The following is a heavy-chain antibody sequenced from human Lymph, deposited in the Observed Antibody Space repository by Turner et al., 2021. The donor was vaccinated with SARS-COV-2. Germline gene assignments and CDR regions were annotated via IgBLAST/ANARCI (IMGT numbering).Heavy chain of an antibody. CDR1: GGTFSSYA. CDR2: IIPILRIA. J-gene: IGHJ6*02. CDR3: GRVVGGFGELGYYYYYGMDV. Sequence: QVQLVQSGAEVKKPGSSVKVSCKASGGTFSSYAISWVRQAPGQGLEWMGGIIPILRIATYAQKFQGRVTITADKSTSTAYMELSSLRSEDTAVFYWGRVVGGFGELGYYYYYGMDVWGQGTTVTVSS. D-gene: IGHD3-10*01. V-gene: IGHV1-69*10.